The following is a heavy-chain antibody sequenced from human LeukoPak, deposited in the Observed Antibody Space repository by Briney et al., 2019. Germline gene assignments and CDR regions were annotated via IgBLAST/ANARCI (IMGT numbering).Heavy chain of an antibody. Sequence: ASVKVSCKASGYTFTGYYMHWVRQAPGQGLEWMGWINPNSGGTNYAQKFQGRVTMTRDTSISTAYMELSRLRSVDTAVYYCARDDGISSNFDYWGQGTLVTVSS. CDR1: GYTFTGYY. CDR2: INPNSGGT. V-gene: IGHV1-2*02. D-gene: IGHD2-2*01. J-gene: IGHJ4*02. CDR3: ARDDGISSNFDY.